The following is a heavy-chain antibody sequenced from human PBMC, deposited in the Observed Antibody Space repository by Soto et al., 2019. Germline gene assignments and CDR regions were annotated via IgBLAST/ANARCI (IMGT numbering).Heavy chain of an antibody. Sequence: VQLVESGGGLVKPGGSLRLSCAASGFTFSDYYMSWVRQAPGKGLEWVSAISGSGGSTYYADSVKGRFTISRDNSKNTLYLQMNSLRAEDTAVYYCAKPRITMVRGVGYYFDYWGQGTLVTVSS. CDR3: AKPRITMVRGVGYYFDY. CDR1: GFTFSDYY. CDR2: ISGSGGST. J-gene: IGHJ4*02. V-gene: IGHV3-23*04. D-gene: IGHD3-10*01.